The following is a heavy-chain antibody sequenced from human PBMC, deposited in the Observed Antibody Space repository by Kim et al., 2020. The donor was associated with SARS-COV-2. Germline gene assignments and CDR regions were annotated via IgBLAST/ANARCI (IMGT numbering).Heavy chain of an antibody. CDR2: INHSGST. J-gene: IGHJ4*02. CDR1: GGSFSGYY. CDR3: ARGGFIYYDSSGKFDY. D-gene: IGHD3-22*01. V-gene: IGHV4-34*01. Sequence: SETLSLTCAVYGGSFSGYYWSWIRQPPGKGLEWIGEINHSGSTNYNPSLKSRVTISVDTSKNQFSLKLSSVTAADTAVYYCARGGFIYYDSSGKFDYWGQGTLVTVSS.